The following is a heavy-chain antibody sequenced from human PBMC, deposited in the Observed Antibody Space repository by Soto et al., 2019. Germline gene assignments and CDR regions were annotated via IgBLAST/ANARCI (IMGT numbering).Heavy chain of an antibody. CDR2: IRSKANSYAT. Sequence: QTGGSLRLSCAASGFTFSGSAMHWVRQASGKGLEWVGRIRSKANSYATAHAASVKGRFIISRDDSKNTAYLQMNSLKTEDTAVYYCTTTGEYYYDSSGYYSLDNWGQGTLVTVSS. CDR3: TTTGEYYYDSSGYYSLDN. J-gene: IGHJ4*02. D-gene: IGHD3-22*01. V-gene: IGHV3-73*01. CDR1: GFTFSGSA.